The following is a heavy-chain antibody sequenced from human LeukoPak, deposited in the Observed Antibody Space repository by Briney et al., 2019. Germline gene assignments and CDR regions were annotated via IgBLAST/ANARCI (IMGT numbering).Heavy chain of an antibody. V-gene: IGHV1-69*05. J-gene: IGHJ6*03. CDR1: GGTFSSYA. CDR2: IIPIFGTA. Sequence: SVKVSCKASGGTFSSYAISWVRQAPGQGLEWMGGIIPIFGTANYAQKFQGRVTITTDESTSTAYMELSSLRSGDTAVYYCARHEPDYYDSSGYYSRASYYYYYMDVWGKGTTVTVSS. D-gene: IGHD3-22*01. CDR3: ARHEPDYYDSSGYYSRASYYYYYMDV.